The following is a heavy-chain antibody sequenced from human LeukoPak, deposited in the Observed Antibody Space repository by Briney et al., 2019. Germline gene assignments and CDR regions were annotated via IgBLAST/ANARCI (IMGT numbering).Heavy chain of an antibody. Sequence: QPGGSLRLSCAASGFTFSSYGMTWVRQAPGKGLEWVSYISSSSSTIYYADSVKGRFTISRDNAKNSLYLQMNSLRAEDTAVYYCARDRGYSLPGDWGQGTLVTVSS. CDR3: ARDRGYSLPGD. J-gene: IGHJ4*02. D-gene: IGHD5-18*01. CDR1: GFTFSSYG. CDR2: ISSSSSTI. V-gene: IGHV3-48*01.